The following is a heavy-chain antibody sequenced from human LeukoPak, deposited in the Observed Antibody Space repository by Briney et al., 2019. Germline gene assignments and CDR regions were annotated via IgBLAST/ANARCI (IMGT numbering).Heavy chain of an antibody. CDR3: AKGGVKYSSSPAYFDY. CDR1: GFTFSSYA. Sequence: GGSLRLSCAASGFTFSSYAMSWVRQAPGKGLDWVSSISGSGGSTYYADSVKGRFTISRDNSKNTLYLQMNSLRAEDTAVYYCAKGGVKYSSSPAYFDYWGQGTLVTVSS. D-gene: IGHD6-6*01. J-gene: IGHJ4*02. CDR2: ISGSGGST. V-gene: IGHV3-23*01.